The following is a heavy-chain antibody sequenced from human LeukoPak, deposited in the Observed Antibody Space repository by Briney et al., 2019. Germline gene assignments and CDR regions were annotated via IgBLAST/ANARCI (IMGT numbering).Heavy chain of an antibody. V-gene: IGHV3-23*01. J-gene: IGHJ4*02. CDR2: ISGSGGST. D-gene: IGHD6-19*01. CDR1: GFTFSSYA. CDR3: ANVMLIAVAGTVDY. Sequence: PGGSLRLSCAASGFTFSSYAMSWVRQAPGKGLEWVSAISGSGGSTYYADSVKGRFTISRDNSKNTLYLQMNSLGAEDTAVYYCANVMLIAVAGTVDYWGQGTLVTVSS.